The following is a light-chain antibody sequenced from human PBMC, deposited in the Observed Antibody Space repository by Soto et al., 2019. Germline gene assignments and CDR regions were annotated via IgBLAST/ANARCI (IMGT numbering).Light chain of an antibody. V-gene: IGLV2-11*01. CDR3: CSYAGNYKYV. J-gene: IGLJ1*01. CDR1: SSDVGAYNF. Sequence: QSVLTQPHSVSVSPGQSVTISCTGTSSDVGAYNFASWYQQRPGTAPRLIIYDVNKRPSGVPDRFSGSKSGNTASLTISGLQAEDEADYYCCSYAGNYKYVFGSGTKVTVL. CDR2: DVN.